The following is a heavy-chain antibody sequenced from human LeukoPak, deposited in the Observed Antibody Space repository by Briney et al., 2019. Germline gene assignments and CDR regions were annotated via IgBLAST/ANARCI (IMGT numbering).Heavy chain of an antibody. J-gene: IGHJ4*02. Sequence: ASVKVSCKASGGTFSSYAISWVRQAPGQGLEWMGRTIPIFGTANYAQKFQGGVTITADKSTSTAYMELSSLRSEDTAVYYCARVAQHGTAGVRGVMPYDYWGQGTLVTVSS. V-gene: IGHV1-69*06. D-gene: IGHD3-10*01. CDR3: ARVAQHGTAGVRGVMPYDY. CDR2: TIPIFGTA. CDR1: GGTFSSYA.